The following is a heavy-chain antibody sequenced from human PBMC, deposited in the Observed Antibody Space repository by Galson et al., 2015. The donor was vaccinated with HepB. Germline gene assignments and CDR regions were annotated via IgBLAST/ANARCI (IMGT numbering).Heavy chain of an antibody. CDR2: INPSAGST. Sequence: SVKVSCKASGYIFTSYSVHWVRQAPGQGLEWMGIINPSAGSTTYAQKLQGRVTMTRDTSTSTVYMELSSLRSEDTAVYYCAREMPVAGPRYYYGMDVWGQGTTVTVSS. D-gene: IGHD6-19*01. CDR1: GYIFTSYS. V-gene: IGHV1-46*04. CDR3: AREMPVAGPRYYYGMDV. J-gene: IGHJ6*02.